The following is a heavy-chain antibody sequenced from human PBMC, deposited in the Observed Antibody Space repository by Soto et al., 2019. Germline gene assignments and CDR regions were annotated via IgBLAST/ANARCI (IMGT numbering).Heavy chain of an antibody. CDR2: IRGSGAIT. CDR3: AARPVGDSANIFDY. J-gene: IGHJ4*02. D-gene: IGHD2-21*02. CDR1: GFTFNNYD. Sequence: GGSLRLSCAGSGFTFNNYDVAWVRQAPGKGLEWVSSIRGSGAITYYADSVKGRFSISRDSSTNTLYLQMNSLRDEDTAIYYCAARPVGDSANIFDYWGQGTLVTVSS. V-gene: IGHV3-23*01.